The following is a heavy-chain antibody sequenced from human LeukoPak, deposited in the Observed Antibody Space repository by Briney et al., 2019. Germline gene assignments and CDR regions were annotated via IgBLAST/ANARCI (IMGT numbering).Heavy chain of an antibody. D-gene: IGHD1-26*01. CDR2: INPNSGDT. CDR1: GYTFTGYY. J-gene: IGHJ4*02. V-gene: IGHV1-2*02. CDR3: ARGSTVGATESLGFDY. Sequence: ASVKVSCKASGYTFTGYYIHWVRQAPGQGLEGMGWINPNSGDTHYAQKFQGRVTMTRDTSISAAYMELSRLRSDDTAMYYCARGSTVGATESLGFDYWGQGNPVTVSS.